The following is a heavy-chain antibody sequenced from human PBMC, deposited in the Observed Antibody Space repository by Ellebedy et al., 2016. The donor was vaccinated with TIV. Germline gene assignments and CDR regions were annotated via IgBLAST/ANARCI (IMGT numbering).Heavy chain of an antibody. CDR2: IYPGDSDT. CDR3: ARLAAGLYYYYYGMDV. J-gene: IGHJ6*02. D-gene: IGHD6-19*01. CDR1: GYSFNSYW. V-gene: IGHV5-51*01. Sequence: GESLKISCTGSGYSFNSYWIAWVRQMPGKGLEWMGIIYPGDSDTRYSPSFQGQVTISADKSISTAYLQWSSLKASDTAMYYCARLAAGLYYYYYGMDVWGQGTAVTVSS.